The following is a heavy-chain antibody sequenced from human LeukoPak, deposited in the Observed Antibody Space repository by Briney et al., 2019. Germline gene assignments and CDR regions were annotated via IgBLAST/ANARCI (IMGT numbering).Heavy chain of an antibody. Sequence: GSLRLSCAASGLTFSTYWMHWVRQDPGKGLVWVSRISSDASITSYADPVKGRFTNSRDNAKNTLYLQMNSLRAEDTALYYCATSARTYIGSSLDYWGQGTLVTVSS. D-gene: IGHD2-15*01. CDR3: ATSARTYIGSSLDY. CDR1: GLTFSTYW. CDR2: ISSDASIT. V-gene: IGHV3-74*01. J-gene: IGHJ4*02.